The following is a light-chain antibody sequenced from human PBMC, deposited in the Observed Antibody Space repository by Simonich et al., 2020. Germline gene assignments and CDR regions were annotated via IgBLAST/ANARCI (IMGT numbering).Light chain of an antibody. CDR1: TGAVTSGHY. Sequence: QAVVTQEPSLTVSPGGTVTLTCGSSTGAVTSGHYPYWFQQKPGQAPMTLIYVKSNNHYWATARFSGSLLGGKAALTLSGAQPEDEAEYYCLLSYSGARVFGGGTKLTVL. CDR2: VKS. J-gene: IGLJ3*02. V-gene: IGLV7-46*01. CDR3: LLSYSGARV.